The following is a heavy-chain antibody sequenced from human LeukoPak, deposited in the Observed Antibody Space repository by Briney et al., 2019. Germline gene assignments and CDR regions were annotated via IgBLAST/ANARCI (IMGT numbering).Heavy chain of an antibody. Sequence: PGGSLRLSCAASGNYWMHWVRQVPGKGLVWVSHINSDGSWTSYADSVKGRFTISRDNAKNSLYLRMNSLRAEDTAVYYCATPLDYYDSSGYHQGGDWGQGTLVTVSS. J-gene: IGHJ4*02. CDR3: ATPLDYYDSSGYHQGGD. CDR1: GNYW. CDR2: INSDGSWT. D-gene: IGHD3-22*01. V-gene: IGHV3-74*01.